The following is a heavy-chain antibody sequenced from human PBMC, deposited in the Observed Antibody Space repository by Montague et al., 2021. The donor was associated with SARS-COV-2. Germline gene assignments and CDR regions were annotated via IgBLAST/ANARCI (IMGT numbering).Heavy chain of an antibody. CDR3: AKDRQLVGDDAFDI. Sequence: SLTLSCAASVFTLSSYAMSWVRQAPGKGLEWVSTISISDGNTYYADSVKGRFTISRDKTKNTLYLQMNSLSAEDTAVYYCAKDRQLVGDDAFDIWSQGTMVTVSS. J-gene: IGHJ3*02. D-gene: IGHD6-13*01. V-gene: IGHV3-23*01. CDR2: ISISDGNT. CDR1: VFTLSSYA.